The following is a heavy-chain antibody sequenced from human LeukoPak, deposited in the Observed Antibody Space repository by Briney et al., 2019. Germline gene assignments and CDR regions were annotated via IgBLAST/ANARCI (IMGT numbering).Heavy chain of an antibody. CDR3: ARGEGLDFFDY. J-gene: IGHJ4*02. Sequence: GGSLRLSCAASGFTFSNYAMNWVRQAPGKGLEWVSGISGSGGSTYYADSVKGRFTISRDNSKNTLYLQMNSLRAEDTAVYYCARGEGLDFFDYWGQGTLVTVSS. CDR2: ISGSGGST. CDR1: GFTFSNYA. D-gene: IGHD1-26*01. V-gene: IGHV3-23*01.